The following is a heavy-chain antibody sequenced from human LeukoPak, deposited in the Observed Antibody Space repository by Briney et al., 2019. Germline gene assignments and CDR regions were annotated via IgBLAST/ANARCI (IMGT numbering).Heavy chain of an antibody. CDR1: GFTFSDYY. D-gene: IGHD2-2*03. J-gene: IGHJ6*03. V-gene: IGHV3-11*04. CDR2: ISSSGSTI. CDR3: ARDMDYYYYMDV. Sequence: GGSLRLSCAASGFTFSDYYMSWIRQAPGKGLEWVSYISSSGSTIYYADSVKGRFTISRDNAKSSLYLQMNSLRAEDTAVYYCARDMDYYYYMDVWGKGTTVTVSS.